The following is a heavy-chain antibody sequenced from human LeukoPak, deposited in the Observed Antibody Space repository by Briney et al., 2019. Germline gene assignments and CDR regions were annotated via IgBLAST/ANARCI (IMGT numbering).Heavy chain of an antibody. J-gene: IGHJ4*02. CDR1: GFTFSGSA. CDR2: IRSKANSYAT. V-gene: IGHV3-73*01. D-gene: IGHD1-26*01. CDR3: TSSDSGSYYGDYFDY. Sequence: PGGSLRLSCAASGFTFSGSAMHWVRQASGKGLERVGRIRSKANSYATAYAASVKGRFTISRDDSKNTAYLQMNSLKTEDTAVYYCTSSDSGSYYGDYFDYWGQGTLVTVSS.